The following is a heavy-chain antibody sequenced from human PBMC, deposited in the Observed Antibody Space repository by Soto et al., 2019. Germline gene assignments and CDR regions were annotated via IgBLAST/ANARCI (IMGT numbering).Heavy chain of an antibody. V-gene: IGHV4-38-2*01. Sequence: SKTLSLTCAVSGYSISSGYHWGWIRQPPGKGLEWLGSVHHSGSTYYNPSLKSRLTISVDKSKNQFSLNLTSVTAADTAVYYCARQDRVLVEGRWFDPWGQVTLITV. D-gene: IGHD2-15*01. CDR1: GYSISSGYH. CDR2: VHHSGST. J-gene: IGHJ5*02. CDR3: ARQDRVLVEGRWFDP.